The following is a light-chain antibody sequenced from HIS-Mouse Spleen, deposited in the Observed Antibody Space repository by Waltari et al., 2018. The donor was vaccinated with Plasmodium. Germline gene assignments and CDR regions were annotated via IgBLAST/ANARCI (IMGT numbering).Light chain of an antibody. CDR3: CSYAGSYTYV. Sequence: QSALPQPRPVSGPPGRPAPIPSPETTVIVGGYNYASCYQQHPGKAPNRMIYDVSKRPSGVPERFSGSKAGNTASLTISGLQAEDEADYYCCSYAGSYTYVFGTGTKVTVL. CDR1: TVIVGGYNY. J-gene: IGLJ1*01. CDR2: DVS. V-gene: IGLV2-11*01.